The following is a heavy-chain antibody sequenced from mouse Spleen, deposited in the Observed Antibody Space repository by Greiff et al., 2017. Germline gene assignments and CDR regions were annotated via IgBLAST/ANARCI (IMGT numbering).Heavy chain of an antibody. D-gene: IGHD2-14*01. V-gene: IGHV1-64*01. CDR2: IHPNSGST. CDR1: GYTFTSYW. Sequence: QVQLQQPGAELVKPGASVKLSCKASGYTFTSYWMHWVKQRPGQGLEWIGMIHPNSGSTNYNEKFKSKATLTVDKSSSTAYMQLSSLTAEDSAVYYGARSSYDDAYWGQGTLVTVSA. J-gene: IGHJ3*01. CDR3: ARSSYDDAY.